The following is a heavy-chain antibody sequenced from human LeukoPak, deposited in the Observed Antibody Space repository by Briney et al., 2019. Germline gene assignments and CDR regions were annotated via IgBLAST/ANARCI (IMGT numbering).Heavy chain of an antibody. CDR1: GGSISNYY. Sequence: SETLSLTCTVSGGSISNYYWSWIRQPAGKGLEWIGRIYSSGSTNYNPSLKSRVTMSVDTSKNQFSVSLTSVTAADTAAYYCVRCRGTTVLTRSDNWGQGTLVTVSS. J-gene: IGHJ1*01. D-gene: IGHD4/OR15-4a*01. CDR3: VRCRGTTVLTRSDN. CDR2: IYSSGST. V-gene: IGHV4-4*07.